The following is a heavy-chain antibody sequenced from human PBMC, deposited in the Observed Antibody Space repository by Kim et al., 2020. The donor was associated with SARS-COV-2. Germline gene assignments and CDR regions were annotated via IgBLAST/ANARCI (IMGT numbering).Heavy chain of an antibody. CDR2: IYSGGST. D-gene: IGHD4-17*01. CDR1: GFTVSSNY. CDR3: AREHDYGEVDAFDI. J-gene: IGHJ3*02. Sequence: GGSLRLSCAASGFTVSSNYMSWVRQAPGKGLEWVSVIYSGGSTYYADSVKGRFTISRHNSKNTLYLQMNSLRAEDTAVYYCAREHDYGEVDAFDIWGQGTMVTVSS. V-gene: IGHV3-53*04.